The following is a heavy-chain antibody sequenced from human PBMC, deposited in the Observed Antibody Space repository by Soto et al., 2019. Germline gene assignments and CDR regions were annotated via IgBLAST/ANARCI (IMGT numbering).Heavy chain of an antibody. V-gene: IGHV5-51*01. CDR3: ARTSAAGKYYYGMDV. CDR2: IYPGDSDT. Sequence: GESLKISCEGSGYTFTNYGIGWVRQMPGKGLEWMGTIYPGDSDTRYSPSFQGQVTISADKSISTAYLQWSSLKASDTAMYYCARTSAAGKYYYGMDVWGQGTTVTVSS. J-gene: IGHJ6*02. D-gene: IGHD6-13*01. CDR1: GYTFTNYG.